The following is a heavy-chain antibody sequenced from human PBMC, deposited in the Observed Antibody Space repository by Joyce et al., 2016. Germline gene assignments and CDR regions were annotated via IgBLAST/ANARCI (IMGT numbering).Heavy chain of an antibody. CDR2: IYLGGGT. D-gene: IGHD5-12*01. CDR1: GGSISSAHW. Sequence: QVQLQESGPGLVKPSGTLSLTCAVSGGSISSAHWWSWVRQPPGKGLEWIGEIYLGGGTPYNPSLMSRVTISVDKSKNQLSLKMNSVTAADTAVYYCARNGAYSQDSWGQGTLVTVSS. V-gene: IGHV4-4*02. CDR3: ARNGAYSQDS. J-gene: IGHJ5*01.